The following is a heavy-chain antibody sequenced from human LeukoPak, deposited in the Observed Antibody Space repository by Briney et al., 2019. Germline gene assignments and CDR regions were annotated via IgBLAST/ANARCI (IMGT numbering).Heavy chain of an antibody. V-gene: IGHV3-23*01. D-gene: IGHD5-18*01. Sequence: PGGSLRLSCAASGFTFSSYAMSWVRQAPGKGLEWVSAISGSGGSTYYADSVKGRFTISRDNSKNTLYLQMNSLRAEDTAVYYCARSWGGIQLWLGAFDIWGQGTMVTVSS. J-gene: IGHJ3*02. CDR3: ARSWGGIQLWLGAFDI. CDR1: GFTFSSYA. CDR2: ISGSGGST.